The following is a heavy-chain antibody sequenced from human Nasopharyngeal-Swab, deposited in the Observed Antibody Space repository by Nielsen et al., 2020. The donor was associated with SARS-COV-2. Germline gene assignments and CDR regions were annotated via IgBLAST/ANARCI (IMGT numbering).Heavy chain of an antibody. Sequence: ASVKVSCKASGYTFTSYGISWVRQAPGQGLEWMGWISAYNGNTNYAQKLQGRVTMTTDTSTSTAYMELRSLRSEDTAVYYCARDEGDQLLHYGYSSSWYPGYWGQGTLVTVSS. CDR2: ISAYNGNT. J-gene: IGHJ4*02. D-gene: IGHD6-13*01. CDR3: ARDEGDQLLHYGYSSSWYPGY. V-gene: IGHV1-18*04. CDR1: GYTFTSYG.